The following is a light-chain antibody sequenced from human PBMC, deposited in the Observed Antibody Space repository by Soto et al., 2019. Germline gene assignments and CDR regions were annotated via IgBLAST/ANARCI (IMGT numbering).Light chain of an antibody. CDR2: LNSDGSH. J-gene: IGLJ2*01. CDR1: SVRSNYV. Sequence: QLVLTQSPSASASLGASVKLTCTLSSVRSNYVIAWHQQQPEKGPRYLMKLNSDGSHSKGDGIPDRFSGSSSGAERYLTISSLQSEDEADYYCQTWDTGIRVFGGGTKLTVL. V-gene: IGLV4-69*01. CDR3: QTWDTGIRV.